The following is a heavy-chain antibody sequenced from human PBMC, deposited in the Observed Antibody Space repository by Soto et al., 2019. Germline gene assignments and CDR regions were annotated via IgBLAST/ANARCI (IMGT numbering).Heavy chain of an antibody. V-gene: IGHV4-4*02. Sequence: QVQLQESGPGLVKPSGTLSLTCAVSSGYIFSSNWWCWVRQPPGKGLEWIGETRNSGGANYNPSLQSRVTITVDRSKNHFFLELRSVTAADTAVYYCASHLVMSGTRGFDNWGLGALVTVSS. CDR1: SGYIFSSNW. D-gene: IGHD6-13*01. J-gene: IGHJ4*02. CDR3: ASHLVMSGTRGFDN. CDR2: TRNSGGA.